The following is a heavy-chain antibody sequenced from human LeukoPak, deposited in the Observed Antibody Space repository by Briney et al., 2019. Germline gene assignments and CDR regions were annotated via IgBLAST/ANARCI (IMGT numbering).Heavy chain of an antibody. CDR1: GFTLSSYA. J-gene: IGHJ4*02. Sequence: GGSLRLSCAASGFTLSSYAMGWVRQAPGKGLEWVSAISGSGGSTYYADSVKGRFTISRDNSKNTLYLQMNSLRAEDTAVYYCAKARGYCSSTSCYDYYFDYWGQGTLVTVSS. V-gene: IGHV3-23*01. CDR2: ISGSGGST. CDR3: AKARGYCSSTSCYDYYFDY. D-gene: IGHD2-2*01.